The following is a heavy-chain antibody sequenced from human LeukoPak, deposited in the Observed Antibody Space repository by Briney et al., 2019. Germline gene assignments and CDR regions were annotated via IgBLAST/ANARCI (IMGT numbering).Heavy chain of an antibody. CDR3: AKDVHYDSSALDY. CDR2: IIPILGIA. J-gene: IGHJ4*02. D-gene: IGHD3-22*01. CDR1: GGTFSSYA. V-gene: IGHV1-69*04. Sequence: ASVKVSCKASGGTFSSYAISWVRQAPGQGLEWMGRIIPILGIANYAQKFQGRVTITADKSTSTAYMELSSLRSEDTAVYYCAKDVHYDSSALDYWGQGTLVTVSS.